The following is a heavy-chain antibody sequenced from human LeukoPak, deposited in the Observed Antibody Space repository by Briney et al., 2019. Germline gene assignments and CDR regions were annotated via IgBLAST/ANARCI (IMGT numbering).Heavy chain of an antibody. Sequence: GGSLRLSCGASGITFSSYSMNWVRQAPGKGLEWVSYVSSSGSTKYYADSVKGRFTISRDNARNSLYLQMNSLRAEDTAVYFCARGGLSIMGYWGQGTLVTVSS. V-gene: IGHV3-48*01. CDR2: VSSSGSTK. J-gene: IGHJ4*02. D-gene: IGHD2/OR15-2a*01. CDR3: ARGGLSIMGY. CDR1: GITFSSYS.